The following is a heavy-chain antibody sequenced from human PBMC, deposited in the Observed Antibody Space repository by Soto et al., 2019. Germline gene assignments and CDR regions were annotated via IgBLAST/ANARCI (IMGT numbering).Heavy chain of an antibody. D-gene: IGHD6-19*01. CDR2: IIPIFGTA. V-gene: IGHV1-69*12. CDR3: ARGVGSGYSSCWYGEIGDY. J-gene: IGHJ4*02. CDR1: GGTFSSYA. Sequence: QVQLVQSGAEVKKPGSSVKVSCKASGGTFSSYAISWVRQAPGQGLEWMGGIIPIFGTANYAQKFQGRVTITADESTSTAYMELSSLRSEDTAVYYCARGVGSGYSSCWYGEIGDYWGQGTLVTVSS.